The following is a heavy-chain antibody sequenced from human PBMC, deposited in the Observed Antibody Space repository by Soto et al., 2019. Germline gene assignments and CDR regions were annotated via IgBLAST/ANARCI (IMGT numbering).Heavy chain of an antibody. Sequence: QLQLQESGPGLVKPSETLSLTCTVSGGSISSSSYYWGWIRQHPGKGLEWIGSIYYSGSTYYNPSLKSRVTISIDTSKNQFALKLSSVTAADTAVYYCARHRPSVWGSYRTGFDYWVQGTLVTVSS. CDR2: IYYSGST. D-gene: IGHD3-16*02. V-gene: IGHV4-39*01. CDR1: GGSISSSSYY. J-gene: IGHJ4*02. CDR3: ARHRPSVWGSYRTGFDY.